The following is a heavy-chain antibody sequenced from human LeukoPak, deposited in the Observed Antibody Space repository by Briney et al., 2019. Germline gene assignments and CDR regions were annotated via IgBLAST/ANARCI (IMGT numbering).Heavy chain of an antibody. Sequence: RGGLRLSRAAPGFTSCTSWVSWVRQAPGKGLEWVANINQDGSAQYYVDSVKGRFTISRDNAKSSLYLQMNSLRAEDTAVYYCARSARWGQGTLVTVSS. CDR3: ARSAR. CDR1: GFTSCTSW. V-gene: IGHV3-7*01. CDR2: INQDGSAQ. J-gene: IGHJ4*02.